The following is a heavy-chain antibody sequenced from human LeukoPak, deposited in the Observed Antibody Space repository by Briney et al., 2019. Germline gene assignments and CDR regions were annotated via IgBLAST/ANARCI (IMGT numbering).Heavy chain of an antibody. Sequence: GGSLRLSCAASGFTFSNYAMHWVRQAPGQGLEGVAVISYDGSSKYYADSVKGRFTISRDNSKNTLYLQMNSLRAEDTAVYYCARVPKNYYDSSGSYWGQGTLVTVSS. D-gene: IGHD3-22*01. V-gene: IGHV3-30-3*01. CDR3: ARVPKNYYDSSGSY. CDR1: GFTFSNYA. J-gene: IGHJ4*02. CDR2: ISYDGSSK.